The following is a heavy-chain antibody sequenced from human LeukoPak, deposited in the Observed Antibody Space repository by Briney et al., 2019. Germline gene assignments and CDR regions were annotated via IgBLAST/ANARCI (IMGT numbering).Heavy chain of an antibody. CDR3: AREGSDYYGSGSYYRSYYYYMDV. D-gene: IGHD3-10*01. CDR2: IYTSGST. CDR1: GGSISSYY. V-gene: IGHV4-4*07. J-gene: IGHJ6*03. Sequence: SETLSLTCTVSGGSISSYYWSWIRQPAGKGLELIGRIYTSGSTNYNPSLKSRVTMSVDTSKNQFSLKLSSVTAADTAVYYCAREGSDYYGSGSYYRSYYYYMDVWGKGTTVTISS.